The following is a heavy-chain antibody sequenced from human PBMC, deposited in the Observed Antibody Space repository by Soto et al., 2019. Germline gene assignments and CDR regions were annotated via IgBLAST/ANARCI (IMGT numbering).Heavy chain of an antibody. Sequence: QVQLVQSGAEVKKPGASVKVSCKASGYSFSTYDINWVRQAAGKGLEWMGWVNPKSGNTDYAQRFRGRVTMTSNTSISTAYMELSALTSEDTAVYYCARPYCDSTSCYTDWFDPWGQGTLVTVAS. CDR2: VNPKSGNT. J-gene: IGHJ5*02. D-gene: IGHD2-2*02. CDR1: GYSFSTYD. CDR3: ARPYCDSTSCYTDWFDP. V-gene: IGHV1-8*01.